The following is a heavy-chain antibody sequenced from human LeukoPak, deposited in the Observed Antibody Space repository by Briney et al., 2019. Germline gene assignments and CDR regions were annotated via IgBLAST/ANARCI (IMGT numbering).Heavy chain of an antibody. D-gene: IGHD3-22*01. J-gene: IGHJ3*02. CDR2: ISAYKGNT. Sequence: PGESLKISCKASGYTFTSYGISWVRQAPGQGLEWMGWISAYKGNTYYAQKFQGRVTITTDKSTSTVYMELRSLRSDDTALYYCARDLYYYESSSYFHDTFDIWGQGTMVTVSS. V-gene: IGHV1-18*01. CDR3: ARDLYYYESSSYFHDTFDI. CDR1: GYTFTSYG.